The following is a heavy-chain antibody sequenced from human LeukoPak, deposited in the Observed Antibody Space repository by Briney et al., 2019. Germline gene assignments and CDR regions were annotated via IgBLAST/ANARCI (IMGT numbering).Heavy chain of an antibody. CDR2: ISSSGSTI. CDR1: GFTFSDYY. V-gene: IGHV3-11*04. D-gene: IGHD6-13*01. J-gene: IGHJ4*02. Sequence: GGSLRLSCAASGFTFSDYYMSWIRQAPGKGLEWVSYISSSGSTIYYADSVKGRFTISRDNAKNSLYLQMNSLRAEDTAVYYCARSPYSSSWYGPYLIFDYWGQGTLVTVSS. CDR3: ARSPYSSSWYGPYLIFDY.